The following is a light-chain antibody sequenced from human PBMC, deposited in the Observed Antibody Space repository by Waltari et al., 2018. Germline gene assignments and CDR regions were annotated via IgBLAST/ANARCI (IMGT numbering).Light chain of an antibody. CDR2: ATS. CDR3: LQHNFYPLP. Sequence: DIQMTQSPSAMSASVGDRVTIPCRASHGISNYLSWFQQNPGKVPKRLIYATSNLQSGVPSRFSGSGAGTEFTFTISSLQPEDFATYYCLQHNFYPLPFGPGNKVEIK. CDR1: HGISNY. J-gene: IGKJ3*01. V-gene: IGKV1-17*03.